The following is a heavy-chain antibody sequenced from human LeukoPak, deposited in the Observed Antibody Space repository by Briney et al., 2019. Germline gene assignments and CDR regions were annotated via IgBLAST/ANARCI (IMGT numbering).Heavy chain of an antibody. Sequence: SETLSLTCTVSGYSISSGCYWGWIRQPPGKGLEWIGSISHSGSTYYNPSLKSRVTISGDTSKNQFSLKLTSVTAADTAVYFCARGGYYGSGNDFRFDPWGQGTLVTVSS. CDR2: ISHSGST. J-gene: IGHJ5*02. CDR1: GYSISSGCY. D-gene: IGHD3-10*01. CDR3: ARGGYYGSGNDFRFDP. V-gene: IGHV4-38-2*02.